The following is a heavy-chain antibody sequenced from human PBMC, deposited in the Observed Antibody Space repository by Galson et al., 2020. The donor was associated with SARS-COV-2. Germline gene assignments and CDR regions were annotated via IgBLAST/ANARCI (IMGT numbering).Heavy chain of an antibody. CDR1: GFTFSSYA. J-gene: IGHJ4*02. D-gene: IGHD3-22*01. CDR2: ISGSGGST. V-gene: IGHV3-23*01. CDR3: AKDLNYYDSSGYWGY. Sequence: GGSLRLSCAASGFTFSSYAMSWVRQAPGKGLEWVSAISGSGGSTYYADSVKGRFPISRDNSKNTLYLKMNSLRAEDTAVYYCAKDLNYYDSSGYWGYWGQGTLVTVSS.